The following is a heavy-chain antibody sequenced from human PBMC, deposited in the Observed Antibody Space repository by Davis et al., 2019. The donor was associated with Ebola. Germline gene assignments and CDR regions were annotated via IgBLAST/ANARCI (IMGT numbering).Heavy chain of an antibody. CDR2: IYAGDSDS. Sequence: PGGSLRLSCKGSGYGFADYWIAWVRQTPGQGLEWMGIIYAGDSDSRYSPSFEGQVTISVDRSITTAYLQWRSLRASDTAVYYCARQESLYGWSDYWGQGTLVTVSS. CDR1: GYGFADYW. CDR3: ARQESLYGWSDY. V-gene: IGHV5-51*01. J-gene: IGHJ4*02. D-gene: IGHD3-10*01.